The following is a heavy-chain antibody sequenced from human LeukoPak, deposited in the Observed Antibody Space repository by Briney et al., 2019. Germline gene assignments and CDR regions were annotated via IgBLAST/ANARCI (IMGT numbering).Heavy chain of an antibody. D-gene: IGHD2-2*01. J-gene: IGHJ3*02. CDR1: GGSISSYY. CDR2: IYYSGST. Sequence: SETLSLTCTVSGGSISSYYWSWIRQPPGKGLEWIGYIYYSGSTNYSPPLKSRVTISVDTSKNQFSLKLSSVTAADTAVYYCARRLGYCSSTSCPITAFDIWGQGTMVTVSS. CDR3: ARRLGYCSSTSCPITAFDI. V-gene: IGHV4-59*01.